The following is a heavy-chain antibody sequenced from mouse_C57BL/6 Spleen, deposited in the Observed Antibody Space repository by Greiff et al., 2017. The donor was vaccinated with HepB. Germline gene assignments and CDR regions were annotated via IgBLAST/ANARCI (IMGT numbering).Heavy chain of an antibody. J-gene: IGHJ2*01. D-gene: IGHD1-1*02. CDR3: TLGWFDY. CDR2: IDPENGDT. Sequence: EVMLVESGAELVRPGASVKLSCTASGFNIKDDYMHWVKQRPEQGLEWIGWIDPENGDTEYASKFQGKATITADTSSNTAYLQLSSLTSEDTAVYYCTLGWFDYWGQGTTLTVSS. CDR1: GFNIKDDY. V-gene: IGHV14-4*01.